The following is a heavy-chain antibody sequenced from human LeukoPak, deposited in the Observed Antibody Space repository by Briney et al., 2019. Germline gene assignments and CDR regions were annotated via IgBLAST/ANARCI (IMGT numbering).Heavy chain of an antibody. V-gene: IGHV3-23*01. CDR1: GFAFSTYA. D-gene: IGHD2-15*01. Sequence: GGSLRLSCTASGFAFSTYAMSWVRQAPGKGLEWVSDISSSGDSTYYADSVEGRSTISRDNSKNTLYLQLNSLRADDTAVYYCAKRAVAIAATPWFDYWGQGTLVTVSS. CDR2: ISSSGDST. CDR3: AKRAVAIAATPWFDY. J-gene: IGHJ4*02.